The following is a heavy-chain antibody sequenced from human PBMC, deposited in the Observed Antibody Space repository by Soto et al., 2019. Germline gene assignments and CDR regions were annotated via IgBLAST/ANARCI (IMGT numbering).Heavy chain of an antibody. V-gene: IGHV3-49*03. CDR3: TRGGYSYGFHYYYGMDV. Sequence: PGGSLRLSCTASGFTFGDYAMSWFRQAPGKGLEWAGFIRSKAYGGTTEYAASVKGRFTISRDDSKSIAYLQMNSLKTEDTAVYYCTRGGYSYGFHYYYGMDVWGQGTTVTVSS. CDR2: IRSKAYGGTT. D-gene: IGHD5-18*01. CDR1: GFTFGDYA. J-gene: IGHJ6*02.